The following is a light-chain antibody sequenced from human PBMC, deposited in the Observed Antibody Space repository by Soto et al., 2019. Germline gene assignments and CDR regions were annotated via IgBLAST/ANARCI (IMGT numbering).Light chain of an antibody. CDR3: TSYTSRAYV. Sequence: QSVLTQPASVSGSPGQSITISCTGTSRDVGAYDYVSWYQQHPGKAPKLMIYEVSNRPSGVSSRFSGSKSGNTASLTISGLQTEDEADYYCTSYTSRAYVFGTGTKVTVL. V-gene: IGLV2-14*01. CDR2: EVS. CDR1: SRDVGAYDY. J-gene: IGLJ1*01.